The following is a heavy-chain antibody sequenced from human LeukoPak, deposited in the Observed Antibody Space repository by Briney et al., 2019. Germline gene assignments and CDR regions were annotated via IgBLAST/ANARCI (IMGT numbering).Heavy chain of an antibody. D-gene: IGHD3-22*01. CDR1: GGSISSGGYY. J-gene: IGHJ6*02. V-gene: IGHV4-39*01. Sequence: SQTLSLTCAVSGGSISSGGYYWGWIRQPPGKGLEWIGSIYYSGSTYYNPSLKSRVTISVDTSKNQFSLKLSSVTAADTAVYYCARHIYDSSGYYSSMDVWGQGTTVTVSS. CDR3: ARHIYDSSGYYSSMDV. CDR2: IYYSGST.